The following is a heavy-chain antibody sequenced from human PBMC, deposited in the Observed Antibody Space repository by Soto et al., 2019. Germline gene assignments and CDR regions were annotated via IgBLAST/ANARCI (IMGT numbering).Heavy chain of an antibody. D-gene: IGHD3-10*01. Sequence: EVQLLDSGGGLVQPGGSLRLSCAASGFTFNNYAMTWVRQAPGKGLEWVSAISGGGDTTSYADSVKGRFTVSREGSNNTLYLQMSSLRAEDTALYYCAKGRGGSGSLTPRVDFWGQGTLVTVSS. CDR2: ISGGGDTT. V-gene: IGHV3-23*01. J-gene: IGHJ4*02. CDR3: AKGRGGSGSLTPRVDF. CDR1: GFTFNNYA.